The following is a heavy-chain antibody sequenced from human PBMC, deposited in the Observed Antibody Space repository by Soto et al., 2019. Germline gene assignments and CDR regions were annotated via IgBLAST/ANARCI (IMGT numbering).Heavy chain of an antibody. Sequence: QVQLVESGGGVVQPGRSLRLSCAASGFTFSSYGMHWVRQAPGKGLEWVAVISYDGSDKYYADSVKSRFTISRDNSNNTLYLQMDSLRAEDTAVYDCAKGVVVATTYCRHWGQGTLVTVSS. CDR1: GFTFSSYG. CDR3: AKGVVVATTYCRH. CDR2: ISYDGSDK. J-gene: IGHJ1*01. V-gene: IGHV3-30*18. D-gene: IGHD2-15*01.